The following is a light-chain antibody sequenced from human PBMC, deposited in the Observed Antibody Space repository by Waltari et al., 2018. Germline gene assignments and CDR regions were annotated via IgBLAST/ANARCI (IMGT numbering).Light chain of an antibody. J-gene: IGLJ1*01. Sequence: QSALTQPASVSGSPGQSITIPCTGTSSDVGSYNLVSGYQQHPGKAPKLSIYEGSKRRSGVSHRFSGSKCGTTASLTISGLQAEDAADYYCCSYAGSSTFYVFGTGTKVTVL. V-gene: IGLV2-23*03. CDR1: SSDVGSYNL. CDR2: EGS. CDR3: CSYAGSSTFYV.